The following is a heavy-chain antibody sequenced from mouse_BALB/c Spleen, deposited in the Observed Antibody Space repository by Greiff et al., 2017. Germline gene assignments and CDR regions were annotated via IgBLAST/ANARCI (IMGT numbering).Heavy chain of an antibody. CDR1: GFTFSDYY. J-gene: IGHJ3*01. D-gene: IGHD2-1*01. Sequence: DVKLVESGGGLVKPGGSLKLSCAASGFTFSDYYMYWVRQTPEKRLEWVATISDGGSYTYYPDSVKGRFTISRDNAKNNLYLQMSSLKSEDTAMYYCARDGNFPPFAYWGQGTLVTVSA. V-gene: IGHV5-4*02. CDR2: ISDGGSYT. CDR3: ARDGNFPPFAY.